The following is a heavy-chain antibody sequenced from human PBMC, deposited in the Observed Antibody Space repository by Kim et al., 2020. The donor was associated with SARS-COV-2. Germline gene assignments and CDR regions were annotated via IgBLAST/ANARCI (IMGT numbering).Heavy chain of an antibody. Sequence: GGSLRLSCAASGFTFSSYAMSWVRQAPGQGLEWVSSISGSCGSTYYVDSVKGRFTISRDNSKNTLYLQMNSLIAEDTAVYYWAKDGRITIFGVVITQAYYFDYWGQGTLVTVSS. CDR2: ISGSCGST. V-gene: IGHV3-23*01. J-gene: IGHJ4*02. D-gene: IGHD3-3*01. CDR1: GFTFSSYA. CDR3: AKDGRITIFGVVITQAYYFDY.